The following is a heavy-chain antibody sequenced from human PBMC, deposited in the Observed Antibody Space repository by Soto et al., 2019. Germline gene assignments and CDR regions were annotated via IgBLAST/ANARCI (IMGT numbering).Heavy chain of an antibody. CDR1: GYSFTSYW. J-gene: IGHJ6*02. D-gene: IGHD3-10*01. V-gene: IGHV5-51*01. CDR2: IYPGDSDT. CDR3: ARLQTARLGFGELRYYYCMDV. Sequence: GESLKISCKGSGYSFTSYWIGWVRQMPGKGLEWMGIIYPGDSDTRYSPSFQGQVTISADKSISTAYLQWSSLKASDTAMYYCARLQTARLGFGELRYYYCMDVWGQGTTVTVSS.